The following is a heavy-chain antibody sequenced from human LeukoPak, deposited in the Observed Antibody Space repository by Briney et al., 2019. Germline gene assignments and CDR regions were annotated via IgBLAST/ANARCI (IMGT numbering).Heavy chain of an antibody. CDR1: GGTFSSYA. Sequence: SVKVSCKASGGTFSSYAISWVRQAPGQGLEWMGGIIPIFGTANYAQKFQGRVTITADESTSTAYMELSSLRSEDTAVYYCARDNYGDYSYNWFDPWGQGTLVTVSS. D-gene: IGHD4-17*01. J-gene: IGHJ5*02. CDR3: ARDNYGDYSYNWFDP. CDR2: IIPIFGTA. V-gene: IGHV1-69*13.